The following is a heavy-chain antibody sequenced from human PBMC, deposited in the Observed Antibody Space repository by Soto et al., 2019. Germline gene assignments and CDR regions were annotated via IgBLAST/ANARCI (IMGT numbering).Heavy chain of an antibody. V-gene: IGHV4-59*01. D-gene: IGHD3-10*01. CDR3: ARRAYGSGSYFDY. J-gene: IGHJ4*02. CDR1: GGSIRSYY. CDR2: IYYSGST. Sequence: SETLSLTCTVSGGSIRSYYCSWIRQPPGKGLEWIGYIYYSGSTNYNPSLKSRVTISVDTSKNQFSLKLSSVTAADTAVYYCARRAYGSGSYFDYWGQGTLVTVSS.